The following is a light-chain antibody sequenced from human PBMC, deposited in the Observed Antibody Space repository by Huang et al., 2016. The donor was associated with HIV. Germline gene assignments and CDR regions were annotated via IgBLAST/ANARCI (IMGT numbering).Light chain of an antibody. Sequence: EIVLTQSPATLSLSPGERATISCRASQSVSSYLAWYQQKPGQAPRLLIYDASNMATGIPARFSGSGSGTDFTLTISSLEPEDFAVYYCQQRSNWPGTFGPGTKVDIK. CDR1: QSVSSY. CDR3: QQRSNWPGT. CDR2: DAS. V-gene: IGKV3-11*01. J-gene: IGKJ3*01.